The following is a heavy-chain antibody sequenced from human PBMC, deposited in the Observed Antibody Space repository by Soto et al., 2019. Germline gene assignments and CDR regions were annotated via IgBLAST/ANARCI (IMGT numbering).Heavy chain of an antibody. V-gene: IGHV4-59*08. CDR3: ARHQGYGGSDYFAY. J-gene: IGHJ4*02. CDR2: ISYGGTT. D-gene: IGHD3-10*01. Sequence: SETLCLTCTVSGGSISDYHWSWIRQPPGKGLEWIGLISYGGTTNYNPPLKSRVTISRDTSKRQLSLNLRSVTAADTAVYYCARHQGYGGSDYFAYWGQGTLVTVSS. CDR1: GGSISDYH.